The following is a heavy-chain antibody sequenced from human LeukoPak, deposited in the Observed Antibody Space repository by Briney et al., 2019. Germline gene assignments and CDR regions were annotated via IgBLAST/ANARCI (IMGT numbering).Heavy chain of an antibody. J-gene: IGHJ6*02. CDR2: INSDGSST. V-gene: IGHV3-74*01. D-gene: IGHD3-22*01. CDR1: GFTFSSYW. CDR3: ARYVSSGLHVDV. Sequence: GGSLRLSCAASGFTFSSYWMHWVRQAPGKGLVWVSRINSDGSSTSYADSVKGRFTISRDNAKNTLHLQMNSLRAEDTAVYYCARYVSSGLHVDVWGQGTTVTVSS.